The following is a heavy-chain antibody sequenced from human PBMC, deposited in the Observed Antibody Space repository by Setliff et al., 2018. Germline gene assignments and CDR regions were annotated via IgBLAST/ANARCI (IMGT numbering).Heavy chain of an antibody. CDR1: GGTFSSYD. V-gene: IGHV1-69*06. D-gene: IGHD2-8*01. Sequence: SVKVSCKASGGTFSSYDISWVRQAPGQGLEWMGRIIPIFGTANYAQKFQGRVTITADKSTSTAYMELSSVTAADTAVYYCASVDIVLMVYALWGQGTLVTVSS. CDR2: IIPIFGTA. J-gene: IGHJ4*02. CDR3: ASVDIVLMVYAL.